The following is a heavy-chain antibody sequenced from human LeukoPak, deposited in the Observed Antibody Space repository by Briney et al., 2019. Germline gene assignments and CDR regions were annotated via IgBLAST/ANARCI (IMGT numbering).Heavy chain of an antibody. J-gene: IGHJ6*02. CDR1: GGSFSGYY. CDR2: INHSGST. V-gene: IGHV4-34*01. Sequence: SETLSLTCAVYGGSFSGYYWSWIRQPPGKGLEWIGEINHSGSTNYNPSLKSRVTISVDTSKNQFSLKLSSVTAADTAVYYCARVRGRGQLWLLYSPGMDVWGQGTTVTVSS. D-gene: IGHD5-18*01. CDR3: ARVRGRGQLWLLYSPGMDV.